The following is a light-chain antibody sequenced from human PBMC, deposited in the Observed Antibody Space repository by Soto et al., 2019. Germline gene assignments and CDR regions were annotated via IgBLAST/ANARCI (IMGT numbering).Light chain of an antibody. V-gene: IGKV1-39*01. J-gene: IGKJ1*01. CDR2: AAS. Sequence: DIQMTQSPSSLSASVGDRVTITCRASESIVNFLNWYQHKPGKAPKVLIYAASSLQGGVSSRFSGSGSGTDFTLTISSLQPDDFATYYCRQSYSLPRTFGQGTKVEI. CDR3: RQSYSLPRT. CDR1: ESIVNF.